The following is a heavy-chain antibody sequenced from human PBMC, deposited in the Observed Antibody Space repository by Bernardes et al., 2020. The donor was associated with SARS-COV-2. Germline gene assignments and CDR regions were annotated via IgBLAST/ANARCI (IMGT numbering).Heavy chain of an antibody. V-gene: IGHV3-30*18. Sequence: GGSLRLSCAASGFTFSSYGMHWVRQAPGKGLEWVAVISYDGSNKYYADSVKGRFTISRDNSKNTLYLQMNSLRAEDTAVYYCAKEHNVDTAILSYWGQGTLVTVSS. CDR1: GFTFSSYG. D-gene: IGHD5-18*01. J-gene: IGHJ4*02. CDR3: AKEHNVDTAILSY. CDR2: ISYDGSNK.